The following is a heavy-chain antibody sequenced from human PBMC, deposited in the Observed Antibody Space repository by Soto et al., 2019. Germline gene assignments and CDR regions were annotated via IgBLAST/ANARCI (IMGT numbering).Heavy chain of an antibody. Sequence: QVQLVESGGGVVQPGRSLRLSCAASGFIFNEYGMHWVRQAPGKGLEWVAVIWYDGSNKYYADSVKGRFTFSRDNSKNTMSLQMISLRVEDTAVYYCARWGCSGSNCNLNQRSFDLWGQGTLVTVSS. J-gene: IGHJ4*02. CDR3: ARWGCSGSNCNLNQRSFDL. CDR1: GFIFNEYG. D-gene: IGHD2-15*01. V-gene: IGHV3-33*03. CDR2: IWYDGSNK.